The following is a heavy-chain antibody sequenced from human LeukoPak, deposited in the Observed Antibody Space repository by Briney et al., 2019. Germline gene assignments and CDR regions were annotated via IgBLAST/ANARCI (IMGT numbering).Heavy chain of an antibody. V-gene: IGHV3-7*01. Sequence: GSLRLSCAASGFSFSSYWMNWVRRAPGKGLEWVANIKQDGSEKYYVDSVKGRFTISRDNAENSLYLQMNSLRAEDTAVYYCARGMTVAANWFDSWGQGTLVTVSS. J-gene: IGHJ5*01. CDR3: ARGMTVAANWFDS. D-gene: IGHD6-19*01. CDR2: IKQDGSEK. CDR1: GFSFSSYW.